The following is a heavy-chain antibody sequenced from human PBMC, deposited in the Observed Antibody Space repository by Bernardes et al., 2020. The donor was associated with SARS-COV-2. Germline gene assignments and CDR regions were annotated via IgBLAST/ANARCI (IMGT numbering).Heavy chain of an antibody. D-gene: IGHD2-21*02. CDR2: IYSSGNS. V-gene: IGHV4-39*01. CDR1: GGSISSHYYF. CDR3: ARSSCGIDCYFGGLGSWDYGIDL. J-gene: IGHJ6*02. Sequence: SETLSLTCTFSGGSISSHYYFWGWIPPAPGKGLEWIRSIYSSGNSYYSPSLQSRVTVSVDTSKNQFTLRLSFVTAADTAVYYCARSSCGIDCYFGGLGSWDYGIDLWGQGTPVTGSS.